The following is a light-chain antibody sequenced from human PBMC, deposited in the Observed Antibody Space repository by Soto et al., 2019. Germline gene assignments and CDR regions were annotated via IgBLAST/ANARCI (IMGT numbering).Light chain of an antibody. CDR3: QLYGSSPLYI. CDR1: QSVSSSH. Sequence: EIVLTQSPGTLSLSPGERATVSCRASQSVSSSHLAWYQQKPGQAPRILIYGASSRATGIPDRFSGSGSGTDFTLTISRLEPEDFAVYYCQLYGSSPLYIFGQGTNLEIK. J-gene: IGKJ2*01. CDR2: GAS. V-gene: IGKV3-20*01.